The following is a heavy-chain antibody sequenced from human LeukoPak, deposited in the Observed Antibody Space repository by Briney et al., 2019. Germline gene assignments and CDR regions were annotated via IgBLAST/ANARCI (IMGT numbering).Heavy chain of an antibody. CDR1: GGSFSGYY. Sequence: SETLSLTCAVYGGSFSGYYWSWIRQPPGKGLEWIGFINHDGSANYNPSLNSRVTISLDTSRNQFSLILSSVTAADTAVYFCATYGGGQGGRGYWGQRTLVTVFS. CDR2: INHDGSA. CDR3: ATYGGGQGGRGY. J-gene: IGHJ4*02. V-gene: IGHV4-34*01. D-gene: IGHD2-15*01.